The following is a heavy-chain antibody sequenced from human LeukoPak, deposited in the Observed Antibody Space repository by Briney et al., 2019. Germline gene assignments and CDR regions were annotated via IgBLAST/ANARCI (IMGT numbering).Heavy chain of an antibody. Sequence: SVKVSCKASGYTFTSYYMHWVRQAPGQGLEWMGRIIPILGIANYAQKFQGRVTITADKSTSTAYMELSSLRSEDTAVYYCARVLSHSGYDSVPWGQGTLVTVSS. V-gene: IGHV1-69*04. J-gene: IGHJ5*02. CDR2: IIPILGIA. CDR1: GYTFTSYY. D-gene: IGHD5-12*01. CDR3: ARVLSHSGYDSVP.